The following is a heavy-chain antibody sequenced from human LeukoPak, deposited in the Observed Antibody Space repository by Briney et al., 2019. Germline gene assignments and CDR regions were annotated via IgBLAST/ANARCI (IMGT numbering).Heavy chain of an antibody. D-gene: IGHD2-2*01. CDR1: GGSISSYY. CDR3: ARGLSVPAVMLGASMDV. CDR2: IYYSGST. J-gene: IGHJ6*03. Sequence: SETLSLTCTVSGGSISSYYWSWIRQPPGKGLEWIGYIYYSGSTNYNPSLKSRVTISVDTSKNQFSLKLSSVTAEDTAVYYCARGLSVPAVMLGASMDVWGKGTTVTVSS. V-gene: IGHV4-59*01.